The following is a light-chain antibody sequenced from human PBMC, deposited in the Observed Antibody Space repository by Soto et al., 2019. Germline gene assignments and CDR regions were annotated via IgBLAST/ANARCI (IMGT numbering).Light chain of an antibody. Sequence: EIVLTQSPGTLSLSPGEVATLSCRASQTISRSLLAWYQQKPGQAPRLLISGASSRATGIPDRFSGSGSGTDFTLTISRLEPEDFAVYYCLQYSDAPLTFGGGTKVEIK. J-gene: IGKJ4*01. CDR1: QTISRSL. CDR3: LQYSDAPLT. CDR2: GAS. V-gene: IGKV3-20*01.